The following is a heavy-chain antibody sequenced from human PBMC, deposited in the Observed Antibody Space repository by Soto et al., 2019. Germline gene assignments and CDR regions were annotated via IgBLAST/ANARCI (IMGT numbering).Heavy chain of an antibody. CDR1: ESSLSSYG. Sequence: QVQLVESGGGVVQPGRSLKLSCAASESSLSSYGMHWVRQAPGKGLEWVAGIWYDGSNKYYADSVKGRFTISRDNSKNTVYLQMNSLRAEDTAVYYCARDLSYITVVEYWFDSWGQGTLVTVSS. J-gene: IGHJ5*01. CDR2: IWYDGSNK. D-gene: IGHD1-20*01. CDR3: ARDLSYITVVEYWFDS. V-gene: IGHV3-33*01.